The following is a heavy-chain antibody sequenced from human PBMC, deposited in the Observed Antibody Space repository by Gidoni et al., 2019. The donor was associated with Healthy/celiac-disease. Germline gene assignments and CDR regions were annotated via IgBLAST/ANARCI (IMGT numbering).Heavy chain of an antibody. J-gene: IGHJ4*02. CDR2: ISGSGGST. D-gene: IGHD2-2*01. V-gene: IGHV3-23*01. Sequence: EVQLLESGGGLVQPGGSLRLSCAASGFTFSSYAMSWVRQAPGKGLEWVSAISGSGGSTYYADSVKGRFTISRDNSKNTLYLQMNSLRAEDTAVYYCAKVPLVVPAAKHPLDYWGQGTLVTVSS. CDR1: GFTFSSYA. CDR3: AKVPLVVPAAKHPLDY.